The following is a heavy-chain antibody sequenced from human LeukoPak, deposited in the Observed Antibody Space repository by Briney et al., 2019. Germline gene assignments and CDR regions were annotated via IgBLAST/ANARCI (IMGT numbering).Heavy chain of an antibody. D-gene: IGHD3-22*01. CDR2: INHSGST. CDR1: GGSFSGYS. CDR3: ARTPYDSSGYYDDFDY. Sequence: PSETLSLTCAVYGGSFSGYSWSWIRQPPGKGLEWIREINHSGSTNYNPSLKSRVTISVDTSKNQFSLKLSSVTAADTAVYYCARTPYDSSGYYDDFDYWGQGTLVTVSS. J-gene: IGHJ4*02. V-gene: IGHV4-34*01.